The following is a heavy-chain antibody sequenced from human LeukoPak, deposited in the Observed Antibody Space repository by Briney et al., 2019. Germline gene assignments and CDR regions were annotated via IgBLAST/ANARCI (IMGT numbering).Heavy chain of an antibody. Sequence: ASVKVSCKASGYTFTNYAMNWVRQAPGQGLEWMAWISAYSGNTELAQKFQGRVTMATDASTSTAYVQLRSLTSDDTAVYFCARGGSRSLRGDEAFAIWGQGRMVTVSS. D-gene: IGHD3-10*01. CDR2: ISAYSGNT. CDR3: ARGGSRSLRGDEAFAI. CDR1: GYTFTNYA. J-gene: IGHJ3*02. V-gene: IGHV1-18*01.